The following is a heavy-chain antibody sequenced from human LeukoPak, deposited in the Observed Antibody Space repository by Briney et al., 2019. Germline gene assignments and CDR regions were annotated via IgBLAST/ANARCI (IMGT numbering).Heavy chain of an antibody. Sequence: PSETLSLTCTVSGGSISTYYWSWIRQPPGKGLEYIGYIYYTGSTNYNPSLKSRVTISVDTSKNQFSLKLSSVTAADTAVYYCARGPMTAWYNNFGYWGQGALVTVSS. V-gene: IGHV4-59*01. D-gene: IGHD1-1*01. CDR1: GGSISTYY. CDR3: ARGPMTAWYNNFGY. J-gene: IGHJ4*02. CDR2: IYYTGST.